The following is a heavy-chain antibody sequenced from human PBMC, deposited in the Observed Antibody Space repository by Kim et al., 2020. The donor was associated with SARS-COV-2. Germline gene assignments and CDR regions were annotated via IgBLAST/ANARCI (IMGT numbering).Heavy chain of an antibody. V-gene: IGHV1-58*02. D-gene: IGHD1-1*01. Sequence: SVKVSCKASGFTFTSSAMQWVRQARGQRLEWIGWIVVGSGNTNYAQKFQERVTITRDMSTSTAYMELSSLRSEDTAVYYCAADNYGLEHLGGFDAFDIWGQGTMVTVSS. CDR3: AADNYGLEHLGGFDAFDI. CDR1: GFTFTSSA. J-gene: IGHJ3*02. CDR2: IVVGSGNT.